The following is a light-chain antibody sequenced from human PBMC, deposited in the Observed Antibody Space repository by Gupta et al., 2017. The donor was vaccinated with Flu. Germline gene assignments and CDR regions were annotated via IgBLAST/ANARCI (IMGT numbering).Light chain of an antibody. CDR2: KDT. J-gene: IGLJ2*01. V-gene: IGLV3-25*03. Sequence: SYELTQPPSVSVSPGQTARITCSGDALPNQFAYWYQQKPGQAPVLVIFKDTERPSGIPERFSGSSSGTTATLTISGVQAEDEADYYCQSADSTETYVVFGGGTKLSVL. CDR1: ALPNQF. CDR3: QSADSTETYVV.